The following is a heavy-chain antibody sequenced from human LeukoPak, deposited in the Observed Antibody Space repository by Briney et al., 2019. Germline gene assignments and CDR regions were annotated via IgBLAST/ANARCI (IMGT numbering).Heavy chain of an antibody. J-gene: IGHJ4*02. CDR1: GYSFTNYW. CDR2: IDPGDSDT. CDR3: ARGEMRYCSGGYCYDY. D-gene: IGHD2-15*01. V-gene: IGHV5-51*01. Sequence: GESLKISCQVSGYSFTNYWIGWVRQMPGKGLEWMGSIDPGDSDTRYSPSFQGQVTISADKSISTAYLQWSSLKASDTAMYYCARGEMRYCSGGYCYDYCGQGTLVTVSS.